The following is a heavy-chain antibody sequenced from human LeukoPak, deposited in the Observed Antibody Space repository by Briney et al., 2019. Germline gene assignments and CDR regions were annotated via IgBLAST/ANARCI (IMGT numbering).Heavy chain of an antibody. D-gene: IGHD3-3*01. V-gene: IGHV1-69*05. CDR3: ARGNFWSGYYFDAFDI. Sequence: SVKVSCKASGGTFSSYAISWVRQAPGQGLEWMGGIIPIFGTANYAQKFQGRVTITTDESTSTAYMELSSLRSEDTAVYYCARGNFWSGYYFDAFDIWGQGTMVTVSS. J-gene: IGHJ3*02. CDR2: IIPIFGTA. CDR1: GGTFSSYA.